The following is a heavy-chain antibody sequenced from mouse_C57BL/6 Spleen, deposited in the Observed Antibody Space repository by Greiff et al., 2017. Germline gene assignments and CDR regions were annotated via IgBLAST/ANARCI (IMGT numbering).Heavy chain of an antibody. CDR1: GFNIKDDY. CDR2: IDPENGDT. D-gene: IGHD4-1*01. V-gene: IGHV14-4*01. CDR3: TTGNWDATYFAY. Sequence: VQLKQSGAELVRPGASVKLSCTASGFNIKDDYMHWVKQRPEQGLEWIGWIDPENGDTEYASKFQGQATITADTSSNTAYLQLSSLTSEDTAVFYCTTGNWDATYFAYWGQGTTLTVSS. J-gene: IGHJ2*01.